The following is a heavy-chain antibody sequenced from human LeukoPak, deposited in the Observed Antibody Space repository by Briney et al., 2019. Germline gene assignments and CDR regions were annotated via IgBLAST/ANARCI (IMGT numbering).Heavy chain of an antibody. CDR3: ARERGPYYYDSSGYPFDY. V-gene: IGHV1-69*13. CDR2: IIPIFGTA. Sequence: ASVKVSCKASGGTFSSYAISWVRQAPGQGLEWMGGIIPIFGTASYAQKFQGRVTITADESTSTAYMELSSLRSEDTAVYYCARERGPYYYDSSGYPFDYWGQGTLVTVSS. J-gene: IGHJ4*02. D-gene: IGHD3-22*01. CDR1: GGTFSSYA.